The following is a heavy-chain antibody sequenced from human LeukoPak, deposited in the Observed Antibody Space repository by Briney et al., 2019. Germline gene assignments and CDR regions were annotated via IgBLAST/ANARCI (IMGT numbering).Heavy chain of an antibody. CDR3: AREPHYDYVWGSYNPNYYYYGMDV. V-gene: IGHV1-18*01. Sequence: GASVKVSCKASGYTFTSYGISWVRQAPGQGLEWMGWSSAYNGNTNYAQKLQGRVTMTTDTSTSTAYMELRSLRSDDTAVYYRAREPHYDYVWGSYNPNYYYYGMDVWGQGTTVTVSS. D-gene: IGHD3-16*01. CDR1: GYTFTSYG. J-gene: IGHJ6*02. CDR2: SSAYNGNT.